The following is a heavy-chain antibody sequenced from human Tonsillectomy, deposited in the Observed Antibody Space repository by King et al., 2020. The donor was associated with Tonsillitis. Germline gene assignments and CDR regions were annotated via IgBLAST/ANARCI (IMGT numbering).Heavy chain of an antibody. CDR3: AGGQYVSGRAPRCAFAF. V-gene: IGHV3-30*03. D-gene: IGHD3-10*01. J-gene: IGHJ3*01. CDR1: GFTFSDYG. CDR2: ISSDGNNK. Sequence: VQLVESGGGVVQPGRSLRLSCSASGFTFSDYGIHWVRQAPGKGLEWVAVISSDGNNKYYADSVKGRFTISRDSSNNTLYLQMNSLRSDDTVLYYCAGGQYVSGRAPRCAFAFWGDETLVTVSS.